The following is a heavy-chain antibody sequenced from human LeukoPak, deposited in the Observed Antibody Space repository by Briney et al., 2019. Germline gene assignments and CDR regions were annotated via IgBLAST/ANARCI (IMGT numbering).Heavy chain of an antibody. CDR1: GFTFSNAW. J-gene: IGHJ4*02. Sequence: GGSLRLSCAASGFTFSNAWMSWVRQAPGKGLEWFGRIKSKTDGGTTDYAAPVKGRFTISRDDSKNTLYLQMNRLKTEDTAVYYCTTREYCSGGSCYYPFDYWGQGTLVTVSS. D-gene: IGHD2-15*01. CDR3: TTREYCSGGSCYYPFDY. CDR2: IKSKTDGGTT. V-gene: IGHV3-15*01.